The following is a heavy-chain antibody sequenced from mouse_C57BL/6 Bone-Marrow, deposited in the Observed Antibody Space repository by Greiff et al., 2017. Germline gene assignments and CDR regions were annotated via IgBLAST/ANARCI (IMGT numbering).Heavy chain of an antibody. D-gene: IGHD2-3*01. CDR1: GYTFTSYW. CDR3: ARVGWLLRFRFAY. J-gene: IGHJ3*01. Sequence: QVQLQQPGAELVKPGASVKLSYKASGYTFTSYWMHWVKQRPGQGLEWIGMIHPNSGSTNYNEKFKSKATLTVDKSSSTAYMQLSSLTSEDSAVYYCARVGWLLRFRFAYWGQGTLVTVSA. CDR2: IHPNSGST. V-gene: IGHV1-64*01.